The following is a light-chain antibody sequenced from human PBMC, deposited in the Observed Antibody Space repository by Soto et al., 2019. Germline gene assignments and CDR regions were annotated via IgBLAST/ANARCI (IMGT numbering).Light chain of an antibody. J-gene: IGKJ1*01. CDR1: QSISSW. Sequence: DIQMTQSPSTLSASVGDRVTITCRASQSISSWLAWYQQKPGKAPKLLIYDASSLESGVPSRFSGSGSGTEFTLTISSLQPDDFATYYGQQYDGYSRTFGQGTKVEIK. CDR3: QQYDGYSRT. V-gene: IGKV1-5*01. CDR2: DAS.